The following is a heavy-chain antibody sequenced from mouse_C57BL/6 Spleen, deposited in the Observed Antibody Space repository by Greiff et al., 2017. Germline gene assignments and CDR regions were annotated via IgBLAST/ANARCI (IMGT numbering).Heavy chain of an antibody. D-gene: IGHD4-1*01. J-gene: IGHJ4*01. V-gene: IGHV1-59*01. Sequence: QVQLQQPGAELVRPGTSVKLSCKASGYTFTSYWMHWVKQRPGQGLEWIGVIDPSDSYTNYNQKFKGKATLTVGTSSSTAYMQLSSLTSEDSAVYYCARKTGTDYYAMDYWGQGTSVTVSS. CDR2: IDPSDSYT. CDR3: ARKTGTDYYAMDY. CDR1: GYTFTSYW.